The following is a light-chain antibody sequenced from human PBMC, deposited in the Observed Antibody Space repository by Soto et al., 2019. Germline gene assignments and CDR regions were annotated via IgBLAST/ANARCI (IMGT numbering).Light chain of an antibody. CDR2: GAS. J-gene: IGKJ5*01. CDR1: QSVSSS. Sequence: EFVLTQSPATLSLSPGERATLSCRASQSVSSSLAWYQQKPGQAPRLLIYGASTRATGIPARFSGSGSGTEFTLTISSLQSEDFGVYYCQQYNDWFSITFGQGTRLEI. V-gene: IGKV3D-15*01. CDR3: QQYNDWFSIT.